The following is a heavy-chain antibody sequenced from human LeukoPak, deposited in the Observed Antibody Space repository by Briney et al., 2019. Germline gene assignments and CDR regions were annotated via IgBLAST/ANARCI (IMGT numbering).Heavy chain of an antibody. CDR3: ARDATGTTAYFDY. V-gene: IGHV3-48*03. D-gene: IGHD1-1*01. CDR1: GFTFSSYE. CDR2: TSSSGSTI. Sequence: PGGSLRLSCAASGFTFSSYEMNWVRQAPGKGLEWVSYTSSSGSTIYYADSVKGRFTISRDNAKNSLYLQMNSLRAEDTAVYYCARDATGTTAYFDYWGPGTLVTVSS. J-gene: IGHJ4*02.